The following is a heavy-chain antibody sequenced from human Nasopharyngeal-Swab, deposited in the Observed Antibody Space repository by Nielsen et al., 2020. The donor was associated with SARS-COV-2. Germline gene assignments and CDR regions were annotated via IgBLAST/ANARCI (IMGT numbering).Heavy chain of an antibody. Sequence: ESLKISCAASGFTFSSYAMSWVRQAPGKGLEWVSAISGSGGSTYYADSVKGRFTISRDNSKNTLYLQMNGLRAEDTAVYYCAKGGYCSSTSCYIDYWGQGTLVTVSS. D-gene: IGHD2-2*02. V-gene: IGHV3-23*01. CDR2: ISGSGGST. J-gene: IGHJ4*02. CDR3: AKGGYCSSTSCYIDY. CDR1: GFTFSSYA.